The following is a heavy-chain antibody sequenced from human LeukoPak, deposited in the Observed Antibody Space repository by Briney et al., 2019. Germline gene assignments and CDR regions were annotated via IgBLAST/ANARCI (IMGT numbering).Heavy chain of an antibody. CDR3: TTGPATMLRGN. J-gene: IGHJ4*02. CDR1: GFTFTNAW. V-gene: IGHV3-15*01. CDR2: IKSKTDGGTT. Sequence: GGSLRLSCAASGFTFTNAWMSWVRQAPGKGLEWVGRIKSKTDGGTTDYAAPVKGRFTISRDDSKNTLYLQMNSLKTEDTAIYYCTTGPATMLRGNWGQGTPVTVSS. D-gene: IGHD3-10*01.